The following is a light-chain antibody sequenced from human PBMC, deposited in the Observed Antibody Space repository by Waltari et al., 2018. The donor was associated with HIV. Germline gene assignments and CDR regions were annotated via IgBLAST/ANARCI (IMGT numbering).Light chain of an antibody. V-gene: IGLV1-51*02. CDR1: TSISGVTF. J-gene: IGLJ3*02. Sequence: QSVLTQPPSVSPAPGPMVPISRPGRTSISGVTFLSWFQQFPGTAPKLLIYADVKRPSGIPDRFTGFKSGTSATLVITGLQTGDEAVYYCGTWDTSLSAVVFGGGTNLTVL. CDR3: GTWDTSLSAVV. CDR2: ADV.